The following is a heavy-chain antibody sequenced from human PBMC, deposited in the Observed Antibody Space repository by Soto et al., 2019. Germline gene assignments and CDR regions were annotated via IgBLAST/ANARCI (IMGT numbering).Heavy chain of an antibody. D-gene: IGHD3-22*01. J-gene: IGHJ6*02. Sequence: SQTLSLTCAISGDSVSSNSAAWNWIRQSPSRGLEWLGRTYYRSKWYNDYAVSVKSRITINPDTSKNQFSLQLNSVTPEDAAVYYCARAGRGYDSSGYYYIGGYHYYGMDVWGQGTTVTVSS. CDR1: GDSVSSNSAA. CDR3: ARAGRGYDSSGYYYIGGYHYYGMDV. CDR2: TYYRSKWYN. V-gene: IGHV6-1*01.